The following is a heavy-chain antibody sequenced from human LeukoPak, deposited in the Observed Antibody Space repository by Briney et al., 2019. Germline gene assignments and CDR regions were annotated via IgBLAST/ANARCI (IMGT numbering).Heavy chain of an antibody. Sequence: GGSLRLSCAASGFTFDDYGMSWVRQAPGKGLEWVSGINWNGGRTGYADSVKGRFTISRDNAKNSLYLQMNSLRAEDTAVYYCAREYPDSSSWTGYYYYMDVWGKGTTVTISS. CDR2: INWNGGRT. D-gene: IGHD6-13*01. J-gene: IGHJ6*03. V-gene: IGHV3-20*04. CDR1: GFTFDDYG. CDR3: AREYPDSSSWTGYYYYMDV.